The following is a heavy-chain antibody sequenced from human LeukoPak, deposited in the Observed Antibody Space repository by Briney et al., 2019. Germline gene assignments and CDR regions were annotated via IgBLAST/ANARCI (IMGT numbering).Heavy chain of an antibody. J-gene: IGHJ4*02. D-gene: IGHD1-26*01. Sequence: ASVKVSCKASGYTFTGYYMHWVRQAPRQGLEWMGWINPNSGGTNYTQKFQGRVTMTRHTSISTAHMELSRLRSDATAVYYSAREAVGAKDYWGQGALVTVSS. CDR3: AREAVGAKDY. V-gene: IGHV1-2*02. CDR2: INPNSGGT. CDR1: GYTFTGYY.